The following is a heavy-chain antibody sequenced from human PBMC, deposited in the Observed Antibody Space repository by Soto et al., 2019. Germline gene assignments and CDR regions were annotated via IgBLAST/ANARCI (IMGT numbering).Heavy chain of an antibody. CDR1: GITFSSSV. CDR3: ATGHDSGDLLFDH. V-gene: IGHV3-23*01. CDR2: IRRSGDTT. Sequence: EVQLLESGGGLIQPGGSLGLSCAASGITFSSSVMNWVRQAPGRGLEWVSTIRRSGDTTYYADSVRGRFTISRDNSKNTLYLQMYSLRADDTAVYYCATGHDSGDLLFDHWGHGTLVTVSS. J-gene: IGHJ4*01. D-gene: IGHD4-17*01.